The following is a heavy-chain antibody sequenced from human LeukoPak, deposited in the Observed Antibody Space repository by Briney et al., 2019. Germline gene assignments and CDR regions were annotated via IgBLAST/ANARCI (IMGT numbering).Heavy chain of an antibody. J-gene: IGHJ3*02. CDR1: GGSIINSNW. Sequence: SGTLSLTCAVSGGSIINSNWWSWVRQPPGKGLEWIGEIDHSGSTSYNPSLKSRVTMSVDRSQNQFSLRLSTVTAADTAVYYCARKATTGPTKAAFDIWGQGTMVTVSS. CDR2: IDHSGST. V-gene: IGHV4-4*02. CDR3: ARKATTGPTKAAFDI. D-gene: IGHD4-17*01.